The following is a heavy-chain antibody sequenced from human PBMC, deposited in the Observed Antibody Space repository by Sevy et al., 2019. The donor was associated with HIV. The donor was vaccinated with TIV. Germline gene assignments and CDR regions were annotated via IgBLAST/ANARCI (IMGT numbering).Heavy chain of an antibody. CDR2: IYTSGST. V-gene: IGHV4-4*07. D-gene: IGHD1-26*01. CDR3: ARVAGIVGATALTYFDY. J-gene: IGHJ4*02. CDR1: GGSISSYY. Sequence: SETLSLTCTVSGGSISSYYWSWIRQPAGKGLEWIGRIYTSGSTNYNPSLKCRVTMSVDTSKNQFSLKLSYVTAADTAVYYCARVAGIVGATALTYFDYWGQGTLVTVSS.